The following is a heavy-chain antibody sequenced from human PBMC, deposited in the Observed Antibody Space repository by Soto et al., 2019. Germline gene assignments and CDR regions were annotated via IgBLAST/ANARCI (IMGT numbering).Heavy chain of an antibody. V-gene: IGHV1-69*13. CDR2: IIPIFGTA. CDR3: ARVNGYYDISYYYGMDV. CDR1: GGTFSSYA. D-gene: IGHD3-22*01. J-gene: IGHJ6*02. Sequence: VASVKVSCKASGGTFSSYAISWVRQAPGQGLEWMGGIIPIFGTANYAQKFQGRVTITADESTSTAYMELSSLRSEDTAVYYCARVNGYYDISYYYGMDVWGQGTTVTVSS.